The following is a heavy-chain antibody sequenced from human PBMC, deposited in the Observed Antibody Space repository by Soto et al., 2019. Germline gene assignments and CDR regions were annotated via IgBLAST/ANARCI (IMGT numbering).Heavy chain of an antibody. V-gene: IGHV3-23*01. Sequence: EVQLLESGGGLVQPGGSLRLSCAASGFTFSTYAMSWVGQAPGKGLEWVATIRGSGGNTHYADSVKGRFTTSRDNSENPVYLQMNSLRAEDTAVYYCARVKAQILSSGWYGGDDIWGHGTMVTVSS. J-gene: IGHJ3*02. CDR3: ARVKAQILSSGWYGGDDI. D-gene: IGHD6-19*01. CDR1: GFTFSTYA. CDR2: IRGSGGNT.